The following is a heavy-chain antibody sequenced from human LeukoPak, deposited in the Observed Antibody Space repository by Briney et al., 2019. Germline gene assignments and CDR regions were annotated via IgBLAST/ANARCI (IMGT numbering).Heavy chain of an antibody. V-gene: IGHV3-23*01. Sequence: PGGSLRLSCAASGFTLSSYAMSWVRQAPGKGLEWVSAISGSGGSTYYADSVKGRFTISRDNSKNTLYLQMNSLRAEDTAVYYCAKEGGGSYYYYGMDVWGQGTTVTVSS. J-gene: IGHJ6*02. CDR1: GFTLSSYA. D-gene: IGHD1-26*01. CDR2: ISGSGGST. CDR3: AKEGGGSYYYYGMDV.